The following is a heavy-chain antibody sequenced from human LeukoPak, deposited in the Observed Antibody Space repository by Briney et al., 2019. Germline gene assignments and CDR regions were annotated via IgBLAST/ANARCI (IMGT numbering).Heavy chain of an antibody. J-gene: IGHJ4*02. CDR3: ATPRPYSGSYQPFDY. CDR1: GYTFTGYY. D-gene: IGHD1-26*01. CDR2: INPNSGGT. V-gene: IGHV1-2*02. Sequence: ASVKVSCKASGYTFTGYYMHWVRQAPGQGLEWVGGINPNSGGTNYAQKFQGRVTMTRDTSISTAYMELSRLRSDDTAAYYCATPRPYSGSYQPFDYWGQGTLVTVSS.